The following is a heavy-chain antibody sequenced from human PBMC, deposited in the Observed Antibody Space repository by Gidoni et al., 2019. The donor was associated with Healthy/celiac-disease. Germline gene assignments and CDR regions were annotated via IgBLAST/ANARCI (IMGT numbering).Heavy chain of an antibody. CDR2: SNPNSGGT. V-gene: IGHV1-2*04. J-gene: IGHJ6*02. CDR3: ARDRLEGGATVTTFRGEDYYYYGMDV. D-gene: IGHD4-17*01. Sequence: QVQLVQSGAEVKKPGASVKVSCTASGYTFTGYYMHWVRQAPGQGLEWMGWSNPNSGGTNYAQKFQGWGTRTRDTSISTAYMELSRLRSDDTAVYYCARDRLEGGATVTTFRGEDYYYYGMDVWGQGTTVTVSS. CDR1: GYTFTGYY.